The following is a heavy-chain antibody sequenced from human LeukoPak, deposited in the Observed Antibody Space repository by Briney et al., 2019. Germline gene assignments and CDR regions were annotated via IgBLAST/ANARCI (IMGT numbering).Heavy chain of an antibody. J-gene: IGHJ4*02. Sequence: PGGSLRLSCAASGFTFRRYAMSWVRQAPGKGLEWVSAISGSGGSTYYADSVKGRFTISRDNSKNTLYLQMNSLKAEDTAVYYCASHHYYDSSGLDDYFDYWDQGTLVTVSS. CDR1: GFTFRRYA. CDR2: ISGSGGST. D-gene: IGHD3-22*01. V-gene: IGHV3-23*01. CDR3: ASHHYYDSSGLDDYFDY.